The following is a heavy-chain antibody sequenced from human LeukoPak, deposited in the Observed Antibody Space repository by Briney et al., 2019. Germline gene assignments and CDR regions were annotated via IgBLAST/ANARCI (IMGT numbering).Heavy chain of an antibody. CDR3: AKGPVALIYYYFDY. CDR2: ISWNSGSI. J-gene: IGHJ4*02. Sequence: SLRLSCAASGFTFDDYAMHWVRQAPGKGLEWVSGISWNSGSIGYADSVKGRFTISRDNAKNSLYLQMNSLRAEDTALYYCAKGPVALIYYYFDYWGQGTLVTVSS. V-gene: IGHV3-9*01. D-gene: IGHD6-19*01. CDR1: GFTFDDYA.